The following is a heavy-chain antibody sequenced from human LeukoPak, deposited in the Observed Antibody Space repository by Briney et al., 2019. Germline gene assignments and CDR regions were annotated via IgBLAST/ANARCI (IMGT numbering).Heavy chain of an antibody. Sequence: GGSLRLSCAASGFTFSSYGMHWVRQAPGKGLEWVAFIRYDGSNKYYADSVKGRFTISRDNSKNTLYLQMNSLRAEDTAVYYCAKDPTYYRSSWSKAVGSYNWFDPWGQGTLVTVSS. CDR3: AKDPTYYRSSWSKAVGSYNWFDP. CDR1: GFTFSSYG. D-gene: IGHD6-13*01. J-gene: IGHJ5*02. CDR2: IRYDGSNK. V-gene: IGHV3-30*02.